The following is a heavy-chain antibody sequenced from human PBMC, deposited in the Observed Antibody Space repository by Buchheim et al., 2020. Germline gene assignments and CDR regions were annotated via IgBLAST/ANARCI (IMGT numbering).Heavy chain of an antibody. CDR3: ARESLYCSGGSCYSRWNYYGMDV. D-gene: IGHD2-15*01. CDR2: IWYDGSNK. Sequence: QVQLVESGGGVVQPGRSLRLSCAASGFTFSSYGMHWVRQAPGKGLEWVAVIWYDGSNKYYADSVKGRFTISRDNSKNTLYLQMNSLRAEDTAVYYCARESLYCSGGSCYSRWNYYGMDVWGQGTT. V-gene: IGHV3-33*01. CDR1: GFTFSSYG. J-gene: IGHJ6*02.